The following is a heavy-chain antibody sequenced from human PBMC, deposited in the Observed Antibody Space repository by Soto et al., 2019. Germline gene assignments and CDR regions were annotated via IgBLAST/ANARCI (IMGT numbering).Heavy chain of an antibody. CDR1: GFTFDAYA. CDR3: VRAPGHSFLFDY. D-gene: IGHD5-18*01. V-gene: IGHV3-23*01. CDR2: ISGSGGGT. J-gene: IGHJ4*02. Sequence: EVQLLESGGGLVQPGKSLRLSFAASGFTFDAYAMNWVRQAPGKGLEWVSGISGSGGGTYYGDSVKGRFTISRDNSKNNLYLQMNSLRVEDTAVYYCVRAPGHSFLFDYWGQGTLVTVSS.